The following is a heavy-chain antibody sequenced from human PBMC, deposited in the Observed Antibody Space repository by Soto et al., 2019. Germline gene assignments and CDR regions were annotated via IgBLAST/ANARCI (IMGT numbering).Heavy chain of an antibody. CDR2: MSPNSGNT. CDR3: ALIPYYYDSSGYYPLYNWFDP. J-gene: IGHJ5*02. V-gene: IGHV1-8*01. D-gene: IGHD3-22*01. Sequence: ASVKVSCKASGYTFTSYDINWVRQATGQGLEWMGWMSPNSGNTGYAQKFQGRVTMTRNTSISTAYMELSSLRSEDTAVYYCALIPYYYDSSGYYPLYNWFDPWGQGTLVTVSS. CDR1: GYTFTSYD.